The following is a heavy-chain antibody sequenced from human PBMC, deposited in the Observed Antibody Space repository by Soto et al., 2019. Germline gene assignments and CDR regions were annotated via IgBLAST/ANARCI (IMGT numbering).Heavy chain of an antibody. Sequence: QVHLVESGGGVVQPGRSLRLSCAASGFTFSTTGMHWVRQAPGKGLEWVAMISHDGGVKHYTDSVKGRFTISRDTSNNIVYLQMNSLRPEDTAMYHCAMDLYGAGWYNYFDPWGEGTLVSVSS. J-gene: IGHJ5*02. CDR2: ISHDGGVK. CDR3: AMDLYGAGWYNYFDP. D-gene: IGHD6-19*01. CDR1: GFTFSTTG. V-gene: IGHV3-30*03.